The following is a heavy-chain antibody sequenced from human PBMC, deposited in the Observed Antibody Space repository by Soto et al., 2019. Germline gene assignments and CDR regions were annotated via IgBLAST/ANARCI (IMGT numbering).Heavy chain of an antibody. CDR3: ARRGPADIKGYYYYYMDV. J-gene: IGHJ6*03. CDR2: IYYSGST. V-gene: IGHV4-59*12. Sequence: SETLSLTCTVSGGSISSYYWSWIRQPPEKGLEWIGYIYYSGSTNYNPSLKSRVTISVDTSKNQFSLKLSSVTAADTAVYYCARRGPADIKGYYYYYMDVWGKGTTVTVSS. CDR1: GGSISSYY. D-gene: IGHD2-2*02.